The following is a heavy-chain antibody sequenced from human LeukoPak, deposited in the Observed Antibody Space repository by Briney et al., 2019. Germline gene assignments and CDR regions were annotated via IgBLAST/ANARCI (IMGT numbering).Heavy chain of an antibody. D-gene: IGHD3-10*01. J-gene: IGHJ4*02. Sequence: ASVKVSCKASGGTFSSYAISWVRQAPGQGLEWMGGIIPIFGTANYAQKFQGRVTITTDESTSTAYMELSSLGSEDTAVYYCARYGSGAEVDYWGQGTLVTVSS. CDR3: ARYGSGAEVDY. CDR2: IIPIFGTA. CDR1: GGTFSSYA. V-gene: IGHV1-69*05.